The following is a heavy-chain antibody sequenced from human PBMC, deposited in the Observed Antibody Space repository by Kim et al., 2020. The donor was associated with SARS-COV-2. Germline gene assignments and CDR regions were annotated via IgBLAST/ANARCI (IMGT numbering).Heavy chain of an antibody. CDR1: GFTFGDYA. D-gene: IGHD5-18*01. V-gene: IGHV3-49*03. CDR2: IRSKTYGGTT. Sequence: GRSLRLSCAASGFTFGDYAMTWFRQAPGKGLEWVSFIRSKTYGGTTEYAASVKGRFTISRDDSKSIVYLQMYSLKAEDTAVYYCARSDTFLDYWGQGTLVTVSS. J-gene: IGHJ4*02. CDR3: ARSDTFLDY.